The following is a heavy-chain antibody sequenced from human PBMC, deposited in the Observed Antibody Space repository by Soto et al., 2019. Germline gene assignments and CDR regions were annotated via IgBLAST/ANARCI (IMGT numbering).Heavy chain of an antibody. CDR3: ARGSLGSSWSL. D-gene: IGHD6-13*01. Sequence: TLSLTCTVSGGYISSYYWTWIRQPPGKGLERIGYIYYSGSTNYNPSLKSRVTMSIDTSKNSLYLQMNSLRAEDTAVYYCARGSLGSSWSLWGQGTLVTVSS. V-gene: IGHV4-59*12. CDR1: GGYISSYY. J-gene: IGHJ4*02. CDR2: IYYSGST.